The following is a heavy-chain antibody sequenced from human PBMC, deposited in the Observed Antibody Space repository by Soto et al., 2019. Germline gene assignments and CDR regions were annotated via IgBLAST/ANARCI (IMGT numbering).Heavy chain of an antibody. CDR3: EAEMTFGKLSVV. CDR1: GDTDTNYV. V-gene: IGHV1-69*01. CDR2: IFPKFGTT. Sequence: QVQLVQSGAEVKKPGSSVKVSCKASGDTDTNYVISWVRQAPGQGLEWIGGIFPKFGTTYSAQQLQDRLTITADESTSTVYMQLSSLRLDATAVYYCEAEMTFGKLSVVWGQGTTVTVSS. D-gene: IGHD3-16*02. J-gene: IGHJ6*02.